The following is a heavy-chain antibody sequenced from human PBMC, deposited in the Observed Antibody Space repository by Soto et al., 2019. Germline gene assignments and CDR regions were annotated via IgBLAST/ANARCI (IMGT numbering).Heavy chain of an antibody. CDR2: ISSSSSYI. CDR1: GFTFSSYS. CDR3: ARRSGYSYGYPYYYYGMDV. V-gene: IGHV3-21*01. D-gene: IGHD5-18*01. Sequence: GGSLRLSCAASGFTFSSYSMNWVRQAPGKGLEWVSSISSSSSYIYYADSVKGRFTISRDNAKNSLYLQMNSLRAEDTAVYYCARRSGYSYGYPYYYYGMDVWGQGTTVTVSS. J-gene: IGHJ6*02.